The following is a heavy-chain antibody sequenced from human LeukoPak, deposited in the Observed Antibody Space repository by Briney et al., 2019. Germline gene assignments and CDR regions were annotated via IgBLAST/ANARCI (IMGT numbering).Heavy chain of an antibody. CDR3: ARLAYCGGDCYSYYFDY. V-gene: IGHV5-51*01. J-gene: IGHJ4*02. D-gene: IGHD2-21*01. CDR1: GYDFSGDW. CDR2: IYPGDSDT. Sequence: GESLKISCKGSGYDFSGDWIGWVRQMPGKGLKLMGIIYPGDSDTRYSPSFQGQVTISADKSITTAYLQWSSLKASDTAMYYCARLAYCGGDCYSYYFDYWGQGTLVTVSS.